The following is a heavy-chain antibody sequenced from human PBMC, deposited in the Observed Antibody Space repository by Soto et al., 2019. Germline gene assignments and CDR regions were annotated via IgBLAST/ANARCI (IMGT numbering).Heavy chain of an antibody. J-gene: IGHJ4*02. CDR2: ISDYNNNK. CDR1: GYTFTSYG. V-gene: IGHV1-18*01. Sequence: QLQLVQSGTEVREPGASVKVSCQASGYTFTSYGIIWVRQAPGQGLELMGWISDYNNNKNYAQKYQARVTMTTDTSTRTAYMELRSLRSDDTAVYYCARVGAIAPAEGDYWGQGTLVTVSS. CDR3: ARVGAIAPAEGDY. D-gene: IGHD6-13*01.